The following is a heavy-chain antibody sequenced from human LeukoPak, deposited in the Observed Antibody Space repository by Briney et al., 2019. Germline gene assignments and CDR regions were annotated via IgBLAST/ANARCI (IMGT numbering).Heavy chain of an antibody. CDR3: AREDPHTYNFDF. D-gene: IGHD1-1*01. CDR1: GYSFTSYH. CDR2: LKSSGDTT. J-gene: IGHJ4*02. Sequence: ASVKVSCKTYGYSFTSYHMHWLRQAPGQGLEWVGILKSSGDTTVYAQKFQGRVTVTRDTSTSTVYMELSSLSSEDTAVYYCAREDPHTYNFDFWGPGTLVTVSS. V-gene: IGHV1-46*01.